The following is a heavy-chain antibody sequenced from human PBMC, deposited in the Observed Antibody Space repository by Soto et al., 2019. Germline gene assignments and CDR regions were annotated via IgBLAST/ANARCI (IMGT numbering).Heavy chain of an antibody. Sequence: SETLSLTCTVSGGSISSSSYYWGWIRQPPGKGLEWIGSIYYSGSTYYNPSLKSRVTISVDTSKNQFSLKLSPVTAADTAVYYCARLIVVVPAAIPSPGVGWFDPWGQGTLVTVSS. V-gene: IGHV4-39*01. D-gene: IGHD2-2*01. CDR3: ARLIVVVPAAIPSPGVGWFDP. J-gene: IGHJ5*02. CDR1: GGSISSSSYY. CDR2: IYYSGST.